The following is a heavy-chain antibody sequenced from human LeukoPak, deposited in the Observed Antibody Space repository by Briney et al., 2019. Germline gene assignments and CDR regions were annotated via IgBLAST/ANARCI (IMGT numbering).Heavy chain of an antibody. CDR3: ARQTAYYYYYYMDV. CDR1: GYSISSGYY. J-gene: IGHJ6*03. V-gene: IGHV4-38-2*02. CDR2: IYHSGSP. Sequence: SETLSLTCTVSGYSISSGYYWGWIRPPPGKGLEWIGSIYHSGSPYYNPSLKSRVTISVDTSKNQFSLKLSSVTAADTAVYYGARQTAYYYYYYMDVWGKGTTVTVS.